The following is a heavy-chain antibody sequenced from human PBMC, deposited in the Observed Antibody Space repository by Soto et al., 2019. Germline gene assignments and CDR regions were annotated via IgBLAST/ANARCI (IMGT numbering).Heavy chain of an antibody. Sequence: ESGGGVVQPGTSLRVSCVGSGFTFRSYVIHWVRQAPGKGLEWVALTSYDGTDKYYGDSMRGRFTISRDNSRNTVDLQMDSLRLEDTARYYCARWGTTGGLDVWGQGTLVSVSS. D-gene: IGHD3-16*01. CDR3: ARWGTTGGLDV. J-gene: IGHJ1*01. V-gene: IGHV3-30*19. CDR2: TSYDGTDK. CDR1: GFTFRSYV.